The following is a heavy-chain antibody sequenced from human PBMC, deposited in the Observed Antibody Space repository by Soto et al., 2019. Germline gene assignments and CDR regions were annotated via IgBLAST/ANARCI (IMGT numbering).Heavy chain of an antibody. J-gene: IGHJ4*02. V-gene: IGHV4-4*09. CDR1: GGSISNYY. Sequence: SETLSLTCTVSGGSISNYYWAWIRQPPEKTLEWIGHIYSSGGTNYNPSLKSRVTISIDMSKNQFSLKLTSVTAADTAGYYCARRGFFDNWGQGTLVTVSS. CDR3: ARRGFFDN. CDR2: IYSSGGT.